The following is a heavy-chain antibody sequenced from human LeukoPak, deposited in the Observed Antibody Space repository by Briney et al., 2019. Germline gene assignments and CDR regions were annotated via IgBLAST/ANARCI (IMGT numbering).Heavy chain of an antibody. Sequence: GASVKVSCKASGYTFISYGIGWVRQAPGQGLEWMGWVSPFSHETNYVEKIQGRVTMTTDRSANTAYMELRSLTSGDTAVYYCAKMGVRTLLTDIVVGPTADDYLDSWGQGTLVTVSS. CDR1: GYTFISYG. V-gene: IGHV1-18*01. J-gene: IGHJ4*02. CDR3: AKMGVRTLLTDIVVGPTADDYLDS. D-gene: IGHD2-21*01. CDR2: VSPFSHET.